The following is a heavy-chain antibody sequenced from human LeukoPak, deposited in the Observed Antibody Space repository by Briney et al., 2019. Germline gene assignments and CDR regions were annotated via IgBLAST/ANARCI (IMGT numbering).Heavy chain of an antibody. CDR3: AKGGNYGGNSRLNY. V-gene: IGHV3-43*02. Sequence: GGSLRLSCAASGFTFSSYAMHWVRQGPGKGLEWVSLISGDGGSTYYADSVKGRFTISRDNSKNSLYLQMNSLRTEDTALYYCAKGGNYGGNSRLNYWGQGTLVTVSS. D-gene: IGHD4-23*01. J-gene: IGHJ4*02. CDR2: ISGDGGST. CDR1: GFTFSSYA.